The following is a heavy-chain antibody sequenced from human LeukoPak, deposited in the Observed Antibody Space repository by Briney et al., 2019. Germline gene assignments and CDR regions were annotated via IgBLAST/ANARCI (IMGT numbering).Heavy chain of an antibody. V-gene: IGHV3-21*01. D-gene: IGHD3-10*01. Sequence: PGGSLRLSCAASGFTFSSYSINWVRQAPEKGVGGGSSISSSSSYIYYADSVRGRFTISRDNAKNSLYLQMNSLRAEDTAVYYCARAMVRGVIVDFDYWGQGTLVTVSS. J-gene: IGHJ4*02. CDR1: GFTFSSYS. CDR2: ISSSSSYI. CDR3: ARAMVRGVIVDFDY.